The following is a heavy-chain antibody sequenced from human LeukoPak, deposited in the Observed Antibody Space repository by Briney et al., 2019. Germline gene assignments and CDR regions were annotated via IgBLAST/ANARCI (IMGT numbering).Heavy chain of an antibody. CDR3: ARSGIAAAGTGRFDP. V-gene: IGHV3-21*01. CDR2: ISSSSSYI. Sequence: GGSLRLSCAASGFTFSSYSMNWVRQAPGKGLEWVSSISSSSSYIYYANSVKGRFTISRDNAKNSLYLQMNSLRAEDTAVYYCARSGIAAAGTGRFDPWGQGTLVTVSS. CDR1: GFTFSSYS. J-gene: IGHJ5*02. D-gene: IGHD6-13*01.